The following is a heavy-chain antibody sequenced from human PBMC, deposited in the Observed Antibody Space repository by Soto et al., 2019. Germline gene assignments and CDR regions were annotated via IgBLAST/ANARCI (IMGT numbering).Heavy chain of an antibody. Sequence: AVKVSCKASGVTFTSSAVQWVRQARGQRLEWIGWIVVGSGNTNYAQKFQERVTITRDMSTSTAYMELSSLRSEDTAVYYCAAAVYYDFWSGYPKGFDYWGQGTLVTVSS. CDR1: GVTFTSSA. D-gene: IGHD3-3*01. CDR3: AAAVYYDFWSGYPKGFDY. J-gene: IGHJ4*02. CDR2: IVVGSGNT. V-gene: IGHV1-58*01.